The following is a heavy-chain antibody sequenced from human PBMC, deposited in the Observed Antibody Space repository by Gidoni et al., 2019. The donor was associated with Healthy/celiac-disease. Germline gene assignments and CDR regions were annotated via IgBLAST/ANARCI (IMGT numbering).Heavy chain of an antibody. V-gene: IGHV1-69*09. J-gene: IGHJ4*02. D-gene: IGHD5-18*01. CDR1: GGTFSSYA. CDR3: ARDQGDGYSSFDY. Sequence: QVQLVQSGAEVKKPGSSVKVSCKASGGTFSSYAISWVRQAPRQGLEWMERIIPSLGIANYAQKFQGRVTITADKYTSTAYMELSSLRSEDTAVYYCARDQGDGYSSFDYWGQGTLVTVSS. CDR2: IIPSLGIA.